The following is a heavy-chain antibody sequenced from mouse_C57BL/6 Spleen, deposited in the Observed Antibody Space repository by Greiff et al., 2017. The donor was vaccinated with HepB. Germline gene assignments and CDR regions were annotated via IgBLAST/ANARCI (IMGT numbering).Heavy chain of an antibody. CDR1: GFNIKDYY. V-gene: IGHV14-2*01. Sequence: DVQLQESGAELVKPGASVKLSCTASGFNIKDYYMHWVKQRTEQGLEWIGRIDPEDGETKYAPKFQGKATITADISSNTAYLQLSSLTSEDTAVYYCALYYGSRSYWYFDVWGTGTTVTVSS. D-gene: IGHD1-1*01. J-gene: IGHJ1*03. CDR3: ALYYGSRSYWYFDV. CDR2: IDPEDGET.